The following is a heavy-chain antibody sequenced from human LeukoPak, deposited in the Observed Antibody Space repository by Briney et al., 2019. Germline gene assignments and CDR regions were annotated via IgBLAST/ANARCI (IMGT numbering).Heavy chain of an antibody. J-gene: IGHJ4*02. CDR3: AANFDF. CDR2: IWYDGSKK. CDR1: GFTFSNHG. V-gene: IGHV3-33*03. Sequence: GGSLRLSCAASGFTFSNHGMHGVRQAPGKGLEWVAVIWYDGSKKLYADSVKGRFTISRDDSKNTLYLQMSGLRAEDTAVYYCAANFDFWGQGTLVTVSS.